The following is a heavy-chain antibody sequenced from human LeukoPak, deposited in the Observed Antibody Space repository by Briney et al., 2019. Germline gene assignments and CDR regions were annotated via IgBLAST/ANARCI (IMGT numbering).Heavy chain of an antibody. CDR1: GGTFSSYA. CDR3: GFGHSNYVPFDY. Sequence: SVKVSCTASGGTFSSYAISWVRQAPGQGLEWMGGIIPIFGTANYAQTFKGRVTITTDESTSTAYMELSSLRSEDTAVYYCGFGHSNYVPFDYWGQGTLVTVSS. J-gene: IGHJ4*02. V-gene: IGHV1-69*05. D-gene: IGHD4-11*01. CDR2: IIPIFGTA.